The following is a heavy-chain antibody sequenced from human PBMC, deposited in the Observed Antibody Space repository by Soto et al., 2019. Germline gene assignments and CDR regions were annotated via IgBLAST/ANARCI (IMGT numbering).Heavy chain of an antibody. CDR1: GFTFSSYA. Sequence: GGSLRLSCAASGFTFSSYAMHWVRQAPGKGLEWVAVISYDGSNKYYADSAKGRFTISRDNSKNTLYLQMNSLRAEDTAVYYCARVQCSSTSCHFGMDVWGQGTTVTVSS. V-gene: IGHV3-30-3*01. CDR3: ARVQCSSTSCHFGMDV. CDR2: ISYDGSNK. J-gene: IGHJ6*02. D-gene: IGHD2-2*01.